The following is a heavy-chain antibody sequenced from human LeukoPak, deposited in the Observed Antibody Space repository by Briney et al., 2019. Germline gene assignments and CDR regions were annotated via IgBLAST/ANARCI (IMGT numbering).Heavy chain of an antibody. CDR2: IIPILGIA. CDR3: ARERGGGYCSSTSCYLNWFDP. J-gene: IGHJ5*02. V-gene: IGHV1-69*04. Sequence: SAKVSCKASGGTFSSYTISWVRQAPGQGLEWMGRIIPILGIANYAQKFQGRVTITADKSTSTAYMELSSLRSEDTAVYYCARERGGGYCSSTSCYLNWFDPWGQGTLVTVSS. D-gene: IGHD2-2*01. CDR1: GGTFSSYT.